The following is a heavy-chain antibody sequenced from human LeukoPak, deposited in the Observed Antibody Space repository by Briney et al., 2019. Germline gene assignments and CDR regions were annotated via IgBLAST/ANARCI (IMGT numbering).Heavy chain of an antibody. J-gene: IGHJ4*02. D-gene: IGHD1-1*01. V-gene: IGHV4-4*07. CDR2: IYTSGTT. CDR3: ARDRNTWNDWDY. Sequence: SETLSLTCTVSGGSIRSYYWSWIRQPAGKGLEWIGCIYTSGTTNYNPSLKSRVTMSVDTSKNQFSLKLSSVTAADTAVYYCARDRNTWNDWDYWGQGTLVTVSS. CDR1: GGSIRSYY.